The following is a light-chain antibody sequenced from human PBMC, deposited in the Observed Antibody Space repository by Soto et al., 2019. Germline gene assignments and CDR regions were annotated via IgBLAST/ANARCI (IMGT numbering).Light chain of an antibody. CDR1: RSNIGRNT. J-gene: IGLJ2*01. CDR3: STWDDSLIGVV. Sequence: QSVLTQPPSASETPGQRVTISCSGGRSNIGRNTVNWYHQLHGTAPSNLINSTNQQPSGVPDRFSGSRSGTSASLAITGRQSADEADYYCSTWDDSLIGVVFGGGTQLTVL. V-gene: IGLV1-44*01. CDR2: STN.